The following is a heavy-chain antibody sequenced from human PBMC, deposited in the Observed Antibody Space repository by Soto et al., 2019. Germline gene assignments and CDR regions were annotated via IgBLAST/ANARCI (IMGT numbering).Heavy chain of an antibody. CDR1: GGTFSSYT. CDR3: ARGKEQPDTYYYYYMDV. J-gene: IGHJ6*03. D-gene: IGHD6-13*01. V-gene: IGHV1-69*02. Sequence: QVQLVQSGAEVKKPGSSVKVSCKASGGTFSSYTISWVRQAPGQGLEWMGRIIPILGIANYAQKFQGRVTITADKSTSTAYMELSSLRSEDTAVYYCARGKEQPDTYYYYYMDVWGKGTTVTVSS. CDR2: IIPILGIA.